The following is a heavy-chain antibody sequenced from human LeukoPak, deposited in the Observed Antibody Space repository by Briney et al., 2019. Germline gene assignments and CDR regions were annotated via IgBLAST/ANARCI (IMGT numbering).Heavy chain of an antibody. CDR1: GYTFTGYY. CDR3: ARLGIVVVPAAIPQDY. Sequence: ASVKVSCKASGYTFTGYYMHWLRQAPGQGLEWMGWINPNSGGTNYAQKFQGRVTMTRDTSISTAYMELSRLRSDDTAVYYCARLGIVVVPAAIPQDYWGQGTLVTVSS. D-gene: IGHD2-2*02. V-gene: IGHV1-2*02. J-gene: IGHJ4*02. CDR2: INPNSGGT.